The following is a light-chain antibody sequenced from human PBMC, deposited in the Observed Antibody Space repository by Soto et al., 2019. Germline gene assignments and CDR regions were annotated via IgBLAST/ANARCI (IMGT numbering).Light chain of an antibody. J-gene: IGKJ1*01. CDR2: GAS. CDR3: QQRSNWPLIT. CDR1: QSVSSSY. Sequence: EIVLTQSPGTLSLSPGERATLSCRASQSVSSSYLAWYQQKPGQAPRLLIYGASSRATGIPDRFSGSGSGTDFTLTISRLEPEDFAVYHCQQRSNWPLITFGQGTKVDIK. V-gene: IGKV3D-20*02.